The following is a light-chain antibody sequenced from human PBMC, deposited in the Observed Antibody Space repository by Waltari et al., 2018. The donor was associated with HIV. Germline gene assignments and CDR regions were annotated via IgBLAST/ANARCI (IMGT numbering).Light chain of an antibody. CDR2: AAS. V-gene: IGKV3-20*01. J-gene: IGKJ5*01. CDR3: QQYGSSPIT. CDR1: QSVRSTY. Sequence: EIVLTQSPGTLSLSQGERATLSCRASQSVRSTYLAWYQQKPGQAPRLLISAASSRATGIPDRFSGSGSGTDFTLTISRLEPEDFAVYYCQQYGSSPITFGQGTRLEIK.